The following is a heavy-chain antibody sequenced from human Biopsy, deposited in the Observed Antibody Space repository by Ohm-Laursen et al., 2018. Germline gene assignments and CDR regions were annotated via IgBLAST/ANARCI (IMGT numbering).Heavy chain of an antibody. V-gene: IGHV4-39*01. CDR2: IFYSGIT. Sequence: SETLSLTCSVSGGSISSGGYYWAWIRQPPGKGLESIGSIFYSGITYYNPSLQSRVTMSVDTSKNHFSLNLTSVTAADTAVYYRARHPTGFWFDPWGQGTLVIVSS. CDR3: ARHPTGFWFDP. CDR1: GGSISSGGYY. J-gene: IGHJ5*02.